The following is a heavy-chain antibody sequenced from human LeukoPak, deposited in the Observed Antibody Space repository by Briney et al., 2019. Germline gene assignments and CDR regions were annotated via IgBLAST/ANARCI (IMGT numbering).Heavy chain of an antibody. D-gene: IGHD1-14*01. CDR2: INDSGST. CDR3: ARGFRRPHQSRDRTPQPYYMDV. CDR1: GGSFCGYY. Sequence: PSETLSLTCAVYGGSFCGYYWSWLRQPPGKGLEWIGEINDSGSTNYNPSLKSRVTISVDTSKNQFSLKLSSVTAADTAVYFCARGFRRPHQSRDRTPQPYYMDVWGKGTTVTVSS. J-gene: IGHJ6*03. V-gene: IGHV4-34*01.